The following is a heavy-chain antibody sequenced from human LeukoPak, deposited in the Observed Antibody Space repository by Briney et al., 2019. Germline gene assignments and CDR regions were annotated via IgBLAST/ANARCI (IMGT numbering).Heavy chain of an antibody. V-gene: IGHV4-4*07. CDR1: GGSISSYY. D-gene: IGHD3-3*01. J-gene: IGHJ6*02. CDR2: IYTSGST. Sequence: SETLSLTCTVSGGSISSYYWSWIRQPAGKGLEWIGRIYTSGSTNYNPSLKSRVTMSVDTSKNQFSLKLSFVTAADTAVYYCARDYDDFWSGYYRNYYYYGMDVWGQGTTVTVSS. CDR3: ARDYDDFWSGYYRNYYYYGMDV.